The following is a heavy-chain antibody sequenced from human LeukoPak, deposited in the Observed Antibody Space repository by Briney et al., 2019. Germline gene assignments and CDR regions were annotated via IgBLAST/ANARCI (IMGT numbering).Heavy chain of an antibody. Sequence: PGGSLRLSCATSGFTFSTYAMSWVRQAPGKGLEWVSAISGSSDSTYYADSAKGRFTISRDNSKNTLYLQMNSLRAEDTAVYYCAKGNYYDSTGYYLTYPFDYWGQGTLVTVSS. V-gene: IGHV3-23*01. CDR1: GFTFSTYA. CDR3: AKGNYYDSTGYYLTYPFDY. D-gene: IGHD3-22*01. CDR2: ISGSSDST. J-gene: IGHJ4*02.